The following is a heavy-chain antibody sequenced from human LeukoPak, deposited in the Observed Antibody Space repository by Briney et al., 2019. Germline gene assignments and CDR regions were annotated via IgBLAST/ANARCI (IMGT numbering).Heavy chain of an antibody. CDR3: AKDSPYDSSTPLYDY. CDR1: GFTFSSYA. Sequence: PGGSLRLSCAASGFTFSSYAMSWVHQAPGKGLEWVSAISGSGGSTYCADSVKGRFTISRDNSKNTLYLQMNSLRAEDTAVYYCAKDSPYDSSTPLYDYWGQGTLVTVSS. V-gene: IGHV3-23*01. J-gene: IGHJ4*02. D-gene: IGHD3-22*01. CDR2: ISGSGGST.